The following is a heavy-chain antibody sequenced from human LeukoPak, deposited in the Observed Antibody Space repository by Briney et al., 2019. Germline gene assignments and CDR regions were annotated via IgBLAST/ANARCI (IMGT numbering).Heavy chain of an antibody. V-gene: IGHV1-46*03. Sequence: ASVKVSCKASGYTFTSYYMHWVRQAPGQGLEWMGIINPSGGSTSYAQKFQGRVTMTRDTSTSTVYMELSSLRSEDTAVYYCARVYYDSSSYYPKQAFDIWGQGTMVTVSS. D-gene: IGHD3-22*01. J-gene: IGHJ3*02. CDR1: GYTFTSYY. CDR2: INPSGGST. CDR3: ARVYYDSSSYYPKQAFDI.